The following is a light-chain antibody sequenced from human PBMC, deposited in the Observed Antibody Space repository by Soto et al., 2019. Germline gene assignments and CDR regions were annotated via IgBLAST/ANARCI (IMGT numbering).Light chain of an antibody. V-gene: IGLV1-51*01. J-gene: IGLJ1*01. CDR3: GSWDSSLTYV. CDR1: SSNIGNNF. Sequence: QSVLTQPPSVSAAPGQKVTISCSGSSSNIGNNFVTWYQQLPGTAPKLLIYDNNKRPSGIPDRFSGSQSGTSATLGITGLQTGDEAVYYCGSWDSSLTYVFGTGTQLPVL. CDR2: DNN.